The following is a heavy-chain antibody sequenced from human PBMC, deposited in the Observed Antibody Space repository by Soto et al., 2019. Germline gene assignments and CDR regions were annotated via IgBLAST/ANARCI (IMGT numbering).Heavy chain of an antibody. CDR3: ARVWGGGVDF. J-gene: IGHJ3*01. Sequence: QVQLQESGPGLVKPSETLSLTCTVSGGSISSYYWSWIRQPPGKGLEWIGYIYYSGSTNYNPSLKSRVTISVDTSKNQFSLKLSSVTAADTAVYYCARVWGGGVDFWGKGTMVTVSS. D-gene: IGHD2-21*01. CDR1: GGSISSYY. V-gene: IGHV4-59*01. CDR2: IYYSGST.